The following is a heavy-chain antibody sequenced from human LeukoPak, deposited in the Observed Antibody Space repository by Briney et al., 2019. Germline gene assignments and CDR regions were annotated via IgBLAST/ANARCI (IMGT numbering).Heavy chain of an antibody. CDR3: AKRVVHDYYYYGMDV. Sequence: GGSLRLSCAASGFTFSSYWMHWVRQAPGKGLVWVSRINSDGSSTSYADSVKGRFTISRDNSKNTLYLQMNSLRAEDTAVYYCAKRVVHDYYYYGMDVWGKGTTVTVSS. CDR1: GFTFSSYW. J-gene: IGHJ6*04. D-gene: IGHD5/OR15-5a*01. V-gene: IGHV3-74*01. CDR2: INSDGSST.